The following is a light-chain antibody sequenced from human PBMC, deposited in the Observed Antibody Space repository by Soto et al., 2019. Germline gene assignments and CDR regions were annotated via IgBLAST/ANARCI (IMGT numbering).Light chain of an antibody. V-gene: IGKV3-11*01. CDR1: QDVGHY. Sequence: EIVLTQSTATLSASPGESAALSCRASQDVGHYVAWYRQIPGQAPRLLIYDTSNRAAGIPDRFRGSGSGTDFTLTISSLEPEVFAVYYCQQRSTWPPLTFGGGTKVEIK. CDR3: QQRSTWPPLT. CDR2: DTS. J-gene: IGKJ4*01.